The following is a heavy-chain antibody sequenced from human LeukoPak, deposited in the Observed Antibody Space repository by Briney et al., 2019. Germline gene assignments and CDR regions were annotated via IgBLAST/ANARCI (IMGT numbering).Heavy chain of an antibody. J-gene: IGHJ4*02. CDR1: GDSISSSNYH. CDR3: ARHYCQTTSCPWGY. V-gene: IGHV4-39*01. Sequence: SETLSLTCTVSGDSISSSNYHWVWIRQPPGKGLEWIGSIYYSGNTYSNPSLRSRVTISVDTSKNQFSLRLNPVTAADAAVYYCARHYCQTTSCPWGYWGQGTLVSVSS. D-gene: IGHD2-2*01. CDR2: IYYSGNT.